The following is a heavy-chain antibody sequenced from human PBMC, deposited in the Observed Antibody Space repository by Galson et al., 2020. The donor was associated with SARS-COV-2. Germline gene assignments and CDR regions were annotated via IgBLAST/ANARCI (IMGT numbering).Heavy chain of an antibody. CDR2: FDPEDGET. Sequence: ASVKVSCKVSGYTLTELSMHWVRQAPGKGLEWMGGFDPEDGETIYAQKFQGRVTMTEDTSTDTAYMELSSLRAEDTAVYYCAKRPKLFEIWPYGMDVWGQGTTVTVSS. CDR3: AKRPKLFEIWPYGMDV. D-gene: IGHD3-10*02. CDR1: GYTLTELS. J-gene: IGHJ6*02. V-gene: IGHV1-24*01.